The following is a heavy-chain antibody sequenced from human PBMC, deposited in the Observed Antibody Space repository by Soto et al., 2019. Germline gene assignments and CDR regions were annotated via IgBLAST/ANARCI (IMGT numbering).Heavy chain of an antibody. V-gene: IGHV1-69*13. D-gene: IGHD6-19*01. J-gene: IGHJ6*02. CDR2: IIPIFGTA. Sequence: SVKVSCKASRVAFSKFIVTWVRQAPGLGLEWVGGIIPIFGTANYAQKFQGRVTITADESTSTSYMEVNNLRSEDTAVYYCAKVRYSSPMGYYYGMDVWGQGTTVTSP. CDR1: RVAFSKFI. CDR3: AKVRYSSPMGYYYGMDV.